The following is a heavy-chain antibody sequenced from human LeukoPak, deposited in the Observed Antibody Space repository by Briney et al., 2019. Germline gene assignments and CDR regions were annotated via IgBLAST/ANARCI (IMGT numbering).Heavy chain of an antibody. D-gene: IGHD3-22*01. CDR1: GGSVSSSSYY. Sequence: SETLSLTCTVSGGSVSSSSYYWGWIRQPPGKGLEWVGCIYNSGSTYYDPSLKSRVTISVDTSKNQVSLKVNSVTAADTAVYYCARGVTMVVVVIHDWYFDLWGRGTLVTVSS. J-gene: IGHJ2*01. CDR2: IYNSGST. CDR3: ARGVTMVVVVIHDWYFDL. V-gene: IGHV4-39*01.